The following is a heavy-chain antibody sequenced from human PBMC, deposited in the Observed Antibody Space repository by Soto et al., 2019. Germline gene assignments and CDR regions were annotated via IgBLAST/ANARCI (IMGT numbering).Heavy chain of an antibody. V-gene: IGHV3-11*01. CDR1: GFTFSDYY. Sequence: QVQLVESGGGLVKPGGSLRLSCAASGFTFSDYYMSWIRQAPGKGLEWVSYISSSGSTIYYADSVKGRFTISRDNAKNSLYLQMNSLRAEDTAVYYCARATKDIVLMLYAPSYWYFDLWCRGTLVTVSS. D-gene: IGHD2-8*01. CDR2: ISSSGSTI. J-gene: IGHJ2*01. CDR3: ARATKDIVLMLYAPSYWYFDL.